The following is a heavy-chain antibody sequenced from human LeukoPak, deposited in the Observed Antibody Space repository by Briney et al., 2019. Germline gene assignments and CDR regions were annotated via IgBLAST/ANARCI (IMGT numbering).Heavy chain of an antibody. J-gene: IGHJ4*02. D-gene: IGHD6-13*01. CDR1: GFTFSSYS. CDR3: ARRTAAAGTLDY. V-gene: IGHV3-21*01. Sequence: GGSLRLSCAASGFTFSSYSMNWVRQAPGKGLEWVSSISSSSSYIYYADSVKGRFTISRDNAKNSLYLQMNSLRAEDTAVYYCARRTAAAGTLDYRGQGTLVTVSS. CDR2: ISSSSSYI.